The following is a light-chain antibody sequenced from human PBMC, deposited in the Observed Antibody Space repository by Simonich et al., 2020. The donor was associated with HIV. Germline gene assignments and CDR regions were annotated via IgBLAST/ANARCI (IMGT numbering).Light chain of an antibody. CDR3: QQYYSTPVLT. CDR1: QSSSSY. J-gene: IGKJ4*01. CDR2: AAS. Sequence: DIQMTQSPSSLSASVGDRVTITCRASQSSSSYLNWDQQKPGKAPKLLIYAASSLQSGVPSRFSGSGSGTDFTLTISSLQAEDVALYYCQQYYSTPVLTFGGGTKVEIK. V-gene: IGKV1-39*01.